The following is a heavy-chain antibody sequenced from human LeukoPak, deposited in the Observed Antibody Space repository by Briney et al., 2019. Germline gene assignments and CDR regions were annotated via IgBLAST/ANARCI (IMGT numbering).Heavy chain of an antibody. J-gene: IGHJ4*02. D-gene: IGHD3-10*01. Sequence: ASVKVSCKASGYTFTGYDMHWVRQAPGQGLEWIGWINPNSGGTNYAQKFQGWVTMTRDTSIRTAYMELSRLRSDATAVYSCAREGGSLVRGVRPFYYWGQGTLVTVSS. CDR1: GYTFTGYD. CDR2: INPNSGGT. V-gene: IGHV1-2*04. CDR3: AREGGSLVRGVRPFYY.